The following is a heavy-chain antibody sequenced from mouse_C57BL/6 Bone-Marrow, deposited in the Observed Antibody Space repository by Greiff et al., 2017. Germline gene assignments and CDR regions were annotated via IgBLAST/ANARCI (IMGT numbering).Heavy chain of an antibody. Sequence: EVKLMESGGGLVKPGGSLKLSCAASGFTFSSYAMSWVRQTPEKRPEWVATLSAGGSYTYYPDNVKGRFTISRDHAKNNLYLQMSHLKSENTAMYYCARDSGYSNPFAYWGQGTLVTVSA. D-gene: IGHD2-5*01. V-gene: IGHV5-4*01. CDR3: ARDSGYSNPFAY. J-gene: IGHJ3*01. CDR1: GFTFSSYA. CDR2: LSAGGSYT.